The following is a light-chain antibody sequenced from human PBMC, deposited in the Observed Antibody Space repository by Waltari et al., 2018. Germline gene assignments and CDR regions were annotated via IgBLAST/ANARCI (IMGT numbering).Light chain of an antibody. CDR1: SSDVGGYNY. CDR3: CSYAGSSTFV. J-gene: IGLJ1*01. CDR2: DVI. Sequence: QSALTQPASVSGSPGQSITISCTGTSSDVGGYNYVSWYQQQPSKAPKLMISDVITRPSGGSERFSVSKSGNTASLTSSGLQAEDEADYYCCSYAGSSTFVFGTGTKVTVL. V-gene: IGLV2-23*02.